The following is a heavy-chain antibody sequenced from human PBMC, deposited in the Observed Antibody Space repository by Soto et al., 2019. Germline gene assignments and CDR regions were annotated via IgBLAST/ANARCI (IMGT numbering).Heavy chain of an antibody. D-gene: IGHD2-2*01. Sequence: PSETLSLTCTVSGGSISSYYWSWIRQPAGKGLEWIGRIYTSGSTNYNPSLKSRVTMSVDTSKNQFSLKLSSVTAADTAVYYCAIGYCSSTSCHSYYYGMDVWGQGTTVTVSS. J-gene: IGHJ6*02. V-gene: IGHV4-4*07. CDR2: IYTSGST. CDR3: AIGYCSSTSCHSYYYGMDV. CDR1: GGSISSYY.